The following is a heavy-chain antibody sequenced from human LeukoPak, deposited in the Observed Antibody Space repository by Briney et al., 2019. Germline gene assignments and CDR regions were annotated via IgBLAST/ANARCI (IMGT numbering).Heavy chain of an antibody. CDR1: GFTFSSYG. Sequence: PGGSLRLSCAASGFTFSSYGMHWVRQAPGKGLEWVAVIWYDGSNKYYADSVKGRFTISRDNSKNTLYLQINSLRAEDTAVYYCARDAPLIAAADYWGQGTLVTVSS. J-gene: IGHJ4*02. D-gene: IGHD6-13*01. V-gene: IGHV3-33*01. CDR3: ARDAPLIAAADY. CDR2: IWYDGSNK.